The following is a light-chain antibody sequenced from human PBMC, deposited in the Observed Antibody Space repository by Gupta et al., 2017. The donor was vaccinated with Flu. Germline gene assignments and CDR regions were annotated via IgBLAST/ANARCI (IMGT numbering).Light chain of an antibody. J-gene: IGLJ3*02. V-gene: IGLV6-57*01. CDR1: SGGSASHY. Sequence: FRLTQPHSVSQSPGKTVTISCTRSSGGSASHYVQWYQQRPGSSPVIVIYENTQRPSGVPDRFSGSIDASYTCASLTISGLKTEDEADYYCQSFDSSSHVFGGGTKLTV. CDR2: ENT. CDR3: QSFDSSSHV.